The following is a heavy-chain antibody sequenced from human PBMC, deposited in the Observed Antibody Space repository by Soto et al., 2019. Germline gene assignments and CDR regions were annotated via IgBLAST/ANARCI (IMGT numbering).Heavy chain of an antibody. V-gene: IGHV3-23*01. Sequence: PGGSLRLSCAASGFTFKSFAMTWVRQAPGKGLEWVSYISGSGSVTYSADSVRGRFTVSRDNSKNTLYLQMNSLRAEDTAVYYCARVDPPAKSWGQGTLVTVSS. J-gene: IGHJ5*02. D-gene: IGHD2-2*01. CDR1: GFTFKSFA. CDR3: ARVDPPAKS. CDR2: ISGSGSVT.